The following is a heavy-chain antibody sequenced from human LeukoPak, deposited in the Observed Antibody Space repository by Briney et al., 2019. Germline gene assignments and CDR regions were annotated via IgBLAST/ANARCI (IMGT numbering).Heavy chain of an antibody. CDR1: GGSISSYY. Sequence: PSETLSLTCTVSGGSISSYYWSWIRQPPGKGLEWIGYIYYSGSTNYNPSLKSRVTISVDTSKNQFSLKLSSVTAADTAVYYCARAPAVAGIPLDYWGQGTLVTVSS. CDR2: IYYSGST. CDR3: ARAPAVAGIPLDY. J-gene: IGHJ4*02. D-gene: IGHD6-19*01. V-gene: IGHV4-59*01.